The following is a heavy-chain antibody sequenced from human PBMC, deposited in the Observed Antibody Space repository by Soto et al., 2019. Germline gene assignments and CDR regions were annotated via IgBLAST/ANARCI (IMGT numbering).Heavy chain of an antibody. CDR2: LSNDGSNR. CDR1: GFTFSRYA. D-gene: IGHD6-25*01. Sequence: QVQLVGSGGGVVQPGRSLRLSCDASGFTFSRYAIHWVRQTPGKGLEWVAVLSNDGSNRFYADSVKGRFTISRDSSKNPLYLKILSLTAADTAVYYCARAPAGSWHAFVYWGQGTPVTVSS. V-gene: IGHV3-30*04. CDR3: ARAPAGSWHAFVY. J-gene: IGHJ4*02.